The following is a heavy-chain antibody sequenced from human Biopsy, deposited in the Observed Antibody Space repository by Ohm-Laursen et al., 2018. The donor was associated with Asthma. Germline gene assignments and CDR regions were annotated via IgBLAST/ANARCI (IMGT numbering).Heavy chain of an antibody. CDR3: AKRRGYSGHDNDY. V-gene: IGHV3-30*18. CDR2: ISYDGNHK. J-gene: IGHJ4*02. Sequence: SLRLSCAAAGFMFRSFGMHWVRQAPGKGLEWVAVISYDGNHKFYEDSVKGRFTISRDNSKNTLYLQMNSLRSEDTAVYYCAKRRGYSGHDNDYWGQGTLVIVSS. D-gene: IGHD5-12*01. CDR1: GFMFRSFG.